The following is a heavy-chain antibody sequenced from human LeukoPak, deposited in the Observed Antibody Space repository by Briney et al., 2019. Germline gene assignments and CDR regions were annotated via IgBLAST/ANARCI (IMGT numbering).Heavy chain of an antibody. CDR3: ARDGQLWYNWFDP. CDR2: IYYSGST. V-gene: IGHV4-59*01. D-gene: IGHD5-18*01. CDR1: GGSISSYY. J-gene: IGHJ5*01. Sequence: PSETLSLTCTVSGGSISSYYWSWIRQPPGKGLEWIGYIYYSGSTNYNPSLKSRVTISVDTSKNQFSLKLSSVTAADTAVYYCARDGQLWYNWFDPWGQGTLVTVSS.